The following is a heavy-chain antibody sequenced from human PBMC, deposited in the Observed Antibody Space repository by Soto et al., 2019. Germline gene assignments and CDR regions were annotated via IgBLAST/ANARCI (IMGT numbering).Heavy chain of an antibody. D-gene: IGHD3-22*01. CDR2: IIPIFGTA. J-gene: IGHJ4*01. Sequence: RASVKVSCKGCGGTFSSYAISWVRQAPGQGLEWMGGIIPIFGTANYAQKFQGRVTITADESTSTAYMELSSLRSEDTAVYYCARGPYYYDSSGYYHASYFDYWG. CDR3: ARGPYYYDSSGYYHASYFDY. CDR1: GGTFSSYA. V-gene: IGHV1-69*13.